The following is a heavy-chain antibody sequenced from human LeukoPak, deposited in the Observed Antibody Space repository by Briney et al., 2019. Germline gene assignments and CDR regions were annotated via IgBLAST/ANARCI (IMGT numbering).Heavy chain of an antibody. D-gene: IGHD3-10*01. CDR2: IYYSGST. CDR3: ARLGITMVD. Sequence: PSETLSLTCTVSGGSFSSSSYYWGWIRPPPGKGLEWIGSIYYSGSTYYNPSLKSRVTISVDTSKNQFSLKLSSVTAADTAVYYCARLGITMVDWGQGTLVTVSS. J-gene: IGHJ4*02. V-gene: IGHV4-39*01. CDR1: GGSFSSSSYY.